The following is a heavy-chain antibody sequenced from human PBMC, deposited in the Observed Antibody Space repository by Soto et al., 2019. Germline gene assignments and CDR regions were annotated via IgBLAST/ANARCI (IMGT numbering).Heavy chain of an antibody. CDR1: GGSISSGDYY. CDR2: IYYSGST. CDR3: ARGNSPMVRGVMHFDY. J-gene: IGHJ4*02. Sequence: SETLSLTCTVSGGSISSGDYYWSWIRQPPGKGLEWIGYIYYSGSTYYNPSLKSRVTISVDTSKNQFSLKLSSVTAADTAVYYCARGNSPMVRGVMHFDYWGQGTLVTVSS. V-gene: IGHV4-30-4*01. D-gene: IGHD3-10*01.